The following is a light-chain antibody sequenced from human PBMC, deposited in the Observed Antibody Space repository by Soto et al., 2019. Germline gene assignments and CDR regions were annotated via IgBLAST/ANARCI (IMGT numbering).Light chain of an antibody. CDR2: GSA. CDR3: QQYHNWPA. CDR1: QSVFSS. V-gene: IGKV3-15*01. J-gene: IGKJ1*01. Sequence: EIVMTQSPATLSVSPGERATLSCRASQSVFSSVAWFQQRPGQAPRLLIYGSATRATGIPARFSGSGSGTEFTLTISSLQSEDSAVYYCQQYHNWPAFGQGTKVDIK.